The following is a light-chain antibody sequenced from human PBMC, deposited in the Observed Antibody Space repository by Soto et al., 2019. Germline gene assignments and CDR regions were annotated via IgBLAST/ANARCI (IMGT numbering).Light chain of an antibody. Sequence: DIQLTQSPSTLSASVGDRVTITCRASQTISSWLAWYQQKPGKAPNLLIYETSNLESGVPSRLIGSGSETEFTLTIRSLQPYDFATYYCQFYNDYCWTFGQGTKVEIK. J-gene: IGKJ1*01. CDR2: ETS. CDR3: QFYNDYCWT. CDR1: QTISSW. V-gene: IGKV1-5*03.